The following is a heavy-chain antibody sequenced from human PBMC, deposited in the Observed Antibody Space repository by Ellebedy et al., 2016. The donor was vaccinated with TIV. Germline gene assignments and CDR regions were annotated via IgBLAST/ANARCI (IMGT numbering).Heavy chain of an antibody. J-gene: IGHJ4*02. CDR1: GGTFNYA. D-gene: IGHD4-17*01. CDR3: ATSGRVAVTTTFDY. CDR2: GIPKFERG. V-gene: IGHV1-69*13. Sequence: AASVKVSCKASGGTFNYAITWVRQAPGQGLEWMGAGIPKFERGSPAQKFQGRVTITADEAMSTAYMEMSSLRYDDTAVYYCATSGRVAVTTTFDYWGQGTLVTVSS.